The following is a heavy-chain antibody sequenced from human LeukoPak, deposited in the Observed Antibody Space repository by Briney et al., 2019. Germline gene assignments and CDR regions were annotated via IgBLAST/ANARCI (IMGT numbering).Heavy chain of an antibody. J-gene: IGHJ3*02. V-gene: IGHV4-39*01. CDR1: GVSISSSSYD. Sequence: SQTLSLTCTVSGVSISSSSYDWGWIRQPPGKGLELSRSIYYSGSTYYNPSLKSRVTISVDTSKNQFSLKLSSVTAADTAVYYCASWGWGDIVVVPAATDAFDIWGQGTMVTVPS. CDR2: IYYSGST. D-gene: IGHD2-2*01. CDR3: ASWGWGDIVVVPAATDAFDI.